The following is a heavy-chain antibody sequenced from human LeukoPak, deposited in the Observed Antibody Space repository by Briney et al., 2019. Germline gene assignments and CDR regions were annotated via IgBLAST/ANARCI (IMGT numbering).Heavy chain of an antibody. CDR2: ISWNSGSI. CDR1: GFTFDDYA. D-gene: IGHD3-9*01. Sequence: GGSLRLSCAASGFTFDDYAMHWVRQAPGKGLEWVSGISWNSGSIGYADSVKGRFTISRDNAKNSLYLQMNSLRAEDTALYYCAKDINDDILTGYYFDYWGQGTLVTVSS. V-gene: IGHV3-9*01. J-gene: IGHJ4*02. CDR3: AKDINDDILTGYYFDY.